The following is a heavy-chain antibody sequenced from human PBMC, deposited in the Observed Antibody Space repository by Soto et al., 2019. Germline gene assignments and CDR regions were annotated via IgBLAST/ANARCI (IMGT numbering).Heavy chain of an antibody. CDR1: GFTFSSYS. CDR2: ISSSSSTI. Sequence: EVQLVESGGGLVQPGGSLRLSCAASGFTFSSYSMNWVHQAPGKGLEWVSYISSSSSTIYYADSVKGRFTISRDNAKKSLYLQSNSLRAEDTAVYYCARDREVTTNYMNYWGKGTTVTVSS. J-gene: IGHJ6*03. V-gene: IGHV3-48*01. D-gene: IGHD4-17*01. CDR3: ARDREVTTNYMNY.